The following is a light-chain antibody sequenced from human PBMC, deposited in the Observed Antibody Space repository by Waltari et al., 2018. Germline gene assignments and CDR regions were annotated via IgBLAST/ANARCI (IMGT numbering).Light chain of an antibody. CDR1: NYDVGYYNY. V-gene: IGLV2-11*01. J-gene: IGLJ3*02. Sequence: QSALTQPRSVSESPGQSVTISCTGTNYDVGYYNYGSWYQHHPGKAPKLMIYDVTKRPSGVPDRFSGSKYGNTASLTISGLQAEDEADYYCSSYSGTYTLLFGGGTKLTVL. CDR3: SSYSGTYTLL. CDR2: DVT.